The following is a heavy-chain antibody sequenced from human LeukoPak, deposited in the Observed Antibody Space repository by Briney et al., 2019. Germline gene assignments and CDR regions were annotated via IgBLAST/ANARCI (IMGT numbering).Heavy chain of an antibody. CDR1: GGSISSYY. CDR2: IYYSGST. V-gene: IGHV4-59*12. J-gene: IGHJ4*02. Sequence: SETLSLTCTVSGGSISSYYWSWIRQPPGKGLEWIGYIYYSGSTNYNPSLKSRVTISVDTSKNQFSLKLSSVTAADTAVYYCARAAAYDYVWGSLAIGGYFDYWGQGTLVTVSS. CDR3: ARAAAYDYVWGSLAIGGYFDY. D-gene: IGHD3-16*01.